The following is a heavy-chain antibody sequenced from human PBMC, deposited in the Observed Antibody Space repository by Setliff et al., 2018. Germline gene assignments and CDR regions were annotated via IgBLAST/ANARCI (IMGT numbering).Heavy chain of an antibody. Sequence: ASVKVSCKASRGTFSSYGITWVRQAPGQGLEWMGWISAYDGNTKFAQNIQGRVTLTTDTPTSTAYMELRSLRSDDTAVYYCARSPPNRGSGSGWYGDFWGQGTLVTVS. CDR2: ISAYDGNT. J-gene: IGHJ4*02. CDR1: RGTFSSYG. D-gene: IGHD6-19*01. V-gene: IGHV1-18*01. CDR3: ARSPPNRGSGSGWYGDF.